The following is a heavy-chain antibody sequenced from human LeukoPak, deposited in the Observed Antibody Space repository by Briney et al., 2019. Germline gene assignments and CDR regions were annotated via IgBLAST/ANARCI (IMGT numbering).Heavy chain of an antibody. D-gene: IGHD3-9*01. Sequence: GGSLRLSCAASGFTFSSYWMSWVRQAPGKGLEWVANIKQDGSEKYYVDSVKGRFTISRDNAKNSLYLQMNSLRAEDTAVYYCARGLLRYFDWLFEPDAFDIWGQGTMVTVSS. J-gene: IGHJ3*02. CDR3: ARGLLRYFDWLFEPDAFDI. V-gene: IGHV3-7*01. CDR1: GFTFSSYW. CDR2: IKQDGSEK.